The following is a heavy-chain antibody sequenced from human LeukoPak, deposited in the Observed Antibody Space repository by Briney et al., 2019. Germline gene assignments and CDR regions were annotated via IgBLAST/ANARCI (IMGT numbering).Heavy chain of an antibody. CDR3: ARGRRVEMALLDY. J-gene: IGHJ4*02. V-gene: IGHV1-69*05. CDR1: GGTFSSYA. CDR2: IIPIFGTA. Sequence: SVKVSCKASGGTFSSYAISWVRQAPGQGLEWMGGIIPIFGTANCAQKFQGRVTITTDESTSTAYMELSSLRSEDTAVYYCARGRRVEMALLDYWGQGTLVTVSS. D-gene: IGHD5-24*01.